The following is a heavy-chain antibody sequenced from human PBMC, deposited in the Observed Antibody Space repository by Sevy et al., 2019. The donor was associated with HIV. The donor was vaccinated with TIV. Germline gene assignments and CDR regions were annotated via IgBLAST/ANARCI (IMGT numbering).Heavy chain of an antibody. Sequence: GGSLRLSCAASGFIFNNYDMYWIRQAPGKELEWVATVSYDGAHKDYADIVKGRFTISRDSSRSMLYLQMSSLRPEDTGVYFCAKDMVDCSGGTCYSGAVSPFESWGQGTLVTVSS. CDR2: VSYDGAHK. CDR1: GFIFNNYD. J-gene: IGHJ4*02. D-gene: IGHD2-15*01. V-gene: IGHV3-30*18. CDR3: AKDMVDCSGGTCYSGAVSPFES.